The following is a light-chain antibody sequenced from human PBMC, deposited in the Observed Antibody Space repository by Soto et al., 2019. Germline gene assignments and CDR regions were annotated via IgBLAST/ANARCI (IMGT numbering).Light chain of an antibody. Sequence: EIVLTQSPGTLSLSPGERASLSCRASRSVRGSFLAWYHQRPGRAPRLLIYGASSRATDIPDRFSGSVSGTDFTLTISRLEPEDFGVYYCQQYGNAPLAFGGGTRV. CDR3: QQYGNAPLA. CDR2: GAS. J-gene: IGKJ4*01. V-gene: IGKV3-20*01. CDR1: RSVRGSF.